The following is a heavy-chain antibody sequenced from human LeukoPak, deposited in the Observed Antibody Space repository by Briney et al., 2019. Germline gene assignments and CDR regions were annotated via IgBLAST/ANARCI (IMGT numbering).Heavy chain of an antibody. CDR1: GGSFSGYY. CDR3: AHSYYYDSSGYDY. J-gene: IGHJ4*02. V-gene: IGHV4-34*01. Sequence: SETLSLTCAVYGGSFSGYYWSWIRQPPGKGLEWIGEINHSGSTNYNPSLKSRVTMSVDTSKNQFSLKLSSVTAADTAVYYCAHSYYYDSSGYDYWGQGTLVTVSS. CDR2: INHSGST. D-gene: IGHD3-22*01.